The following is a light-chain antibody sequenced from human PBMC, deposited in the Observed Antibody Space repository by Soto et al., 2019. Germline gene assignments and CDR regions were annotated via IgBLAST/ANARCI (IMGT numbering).Light chain of an antibody. CDR3: QHYGGVWT. V-gene: IGKV1-5*01. CDR1: QSISNR. J-gene: IGKJ1*01. Sequence: DIQMTQSPSTLSASVGDRVTITSRASQSISNRLAWYQQKPGKAPKVLIYDASSLESGVPSRLSGSGSATEFILTISSLQPDDFATYHCQHYGGVWTFGQGTKVEIK. CDR2: DAS.